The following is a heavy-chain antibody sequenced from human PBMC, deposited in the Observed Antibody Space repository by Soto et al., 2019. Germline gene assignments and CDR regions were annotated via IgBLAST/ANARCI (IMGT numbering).Heavy chain of an antibody. CDR2: IYYSGST. CDR1: GGSISSSSYY. Sequence: PSETLSLTCTVSGGSISSSSYYWVWIRHPPGKGLEWIGSIYYSGSTYYNPSLKSRVTISVDTSKNQFSLKLSSVTAADTAVYYCAAGYYYGMDVWGQGTTVTVSS. V-gene: IGHV4-39*01. J-gene: IGHJ6*02. CDR3: AAGYYYGMDV.